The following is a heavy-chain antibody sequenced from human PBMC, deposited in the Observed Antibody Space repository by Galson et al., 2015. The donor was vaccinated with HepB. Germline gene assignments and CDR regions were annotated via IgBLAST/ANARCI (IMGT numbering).Heavy chain of an antibody. J-gene: IGHJ6*03. CDR3: AITPIYGGNSPYYYYYMDV. V-gene: IGHV1-69*13. CDR2: IIPIFGTA. D-gene: IGHD4-23*01. Sequence: SVKVSCKASGGTFSSYAISWVRQAPGQGLEWMGGIIPIFGTANYAQKFQGRVTITADESTSTAYMELSSLRSEDTAVYYCAITPIYGGNSPYYYYYMDVWGKGTTVTVSS. CDR1: GGTFSSYA.